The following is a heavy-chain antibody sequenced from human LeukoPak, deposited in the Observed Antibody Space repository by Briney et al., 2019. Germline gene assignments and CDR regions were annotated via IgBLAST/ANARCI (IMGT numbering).Heavy chain of an antibody. CDR2: MKPYSGNT. CDR1: GYTFTSYE. Sequence: ASVKVSCKPSGYTFTSYEINCGRQSTGHRLEGRGWMKPYSGNTGYAQKFQGRVTMTRNTSISTDYMELSSLRSEDTAVYYCARGKKLRFSEWLRSNWFDPWGQGTLVTVSS. D-gene: IGHD3-3*01. CDR3: ARGKKLRFSEWLRSNWFDP. V-gene: IGHV1-8*01. J-gene: IGHJ5*02.